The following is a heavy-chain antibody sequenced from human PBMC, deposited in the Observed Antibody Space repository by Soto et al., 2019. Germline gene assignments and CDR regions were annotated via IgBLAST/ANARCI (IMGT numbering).Heavy chain of an antibody. D-gene: IGHD3-10*01. V-gene: IGHV3-21*04. CDR2: ISGGSSYI. Sequence: RGSLRLSCACSGFNFAGYTINWVRQAPAAGLQWVSSISGGSSYIYNADAVKGRLTISRANTINSVYLQMNRRRPEDTALYYLSSTMTFGSSPQSHWGLGTRDNVA. CDR3: SSTMTFGSSPQSH. J-gene: IGHJ4*02. CDR1: GFNFAGYT.